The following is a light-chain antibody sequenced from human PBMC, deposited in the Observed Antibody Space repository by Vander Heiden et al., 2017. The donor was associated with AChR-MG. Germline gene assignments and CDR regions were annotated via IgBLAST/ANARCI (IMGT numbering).Light chain of an antibody. J-gene: IGLJ2*01. CDR2: RNN. V-gene: IGLV1-47*01. CDR3: AAWDDSLSVYVV. CDR1: SSNIGSNY. Sequence: QPVPTQPPSASGTPGQRVTISCSGSSSNIGSNYVYWYQQLPGTAPKPLIYRNNQRPSGVPDRFSGSKSGTSASLAISGLRSEDEADYYCAAWDDSLSVYVVFGGGTKLTVL.